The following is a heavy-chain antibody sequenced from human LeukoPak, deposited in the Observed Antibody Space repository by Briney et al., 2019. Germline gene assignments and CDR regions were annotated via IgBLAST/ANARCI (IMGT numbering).Heavy chain of an antibody. D-gene: IGHD6-13*01. CDR2: ISGSGGST. CDR3: ATSSSSWYYFDY. V-gene: IGHV3-23*01. J-gene: IGHJ4*02. CDR1: GFTFSSYA. Sequence: GGSLRLSCAASGFTFSSYAMSWVRQAPGKGPEWVSAISGSGGSTYYADSVKGRFTISRDNSKNTLYLQMNSLRAEDTAVYYCATSSSSWYYFDYWGQGTLVTVSS.